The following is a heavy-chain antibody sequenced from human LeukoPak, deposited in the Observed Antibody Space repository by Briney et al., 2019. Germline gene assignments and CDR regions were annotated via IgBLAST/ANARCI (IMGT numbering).Heavy chain of an antibody. CDR2: ISYDGSNK. CDR3: AKDGLRFLEWLPNWFDP. CDR1: GFTFSSYG. J-gene: IGHJ5*02. V-gene: IGHV3-30*18. D-gene: IGHD3-3*01. Sequence: GRSLRLSCAASGFTFSSYGMHWVRQAPGKGLEWVAVISYDGSNKYYADSAKGRFTISRDNSKNTLYLQMNSLRAEDTAVYYCAKDGLRFLEWLPNWFDPWGQGTLVTVSS.